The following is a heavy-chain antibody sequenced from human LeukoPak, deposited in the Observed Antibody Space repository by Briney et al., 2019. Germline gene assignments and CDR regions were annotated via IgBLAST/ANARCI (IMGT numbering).Heavy chain of an antibody. V-gene: IGHV5-51*01. CDR2: IYPGDSDT. J-gene: IGHJ6*02. D-gene: IGHD6-13*01. Sequence: GESLKISCKGSGYSFTSYWIGWVRQMPGKGLEWMGIIYPGDSDTRYSPSFQGQVTISADKSISTAYLQWSSLKASDTAMYYCARRFRYSSSWYISDLHGMDVWGQGTTVTVSS. CDR3: ARRFRYSSSWYISDLHGMDV. CDR1: GYSFTSYW.